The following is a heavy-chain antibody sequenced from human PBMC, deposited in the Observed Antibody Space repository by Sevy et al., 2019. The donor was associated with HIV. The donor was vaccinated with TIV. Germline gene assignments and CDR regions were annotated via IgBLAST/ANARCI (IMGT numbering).Heavy chain of an antibody. V-gene: IGHV3-30*03. J-gene: IGHJ4*02. CDR1: GLTLSSCG. D-gene: IGHD4-4*01. Sequence: GGSLRLSCAASGLTLSSCGMHWARQAPGKGLEWVAVISYDGSNKYYAESVKGRFTISRDTSKNTLYLQMNSLRTEDTTVYYCARGGVEMTTIYYWGQGTLVTVSS. CDR2: ISYDGSNK. CDR3: ARGGVEMTTIYY.